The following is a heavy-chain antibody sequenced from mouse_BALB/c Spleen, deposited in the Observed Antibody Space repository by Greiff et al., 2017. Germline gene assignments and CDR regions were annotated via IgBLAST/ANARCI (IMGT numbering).Heavy chain of an antibody. CDR1: GFAFSSYD. CDR3: ARHDDGYYGAMDY. D-gene: IGHD2-3*01. CDR2: ISSGGGST. J-gene: IGHJ4*01. V-gene: IGHV5-12-1*01. Sequence: EVNLVESGGGLVKPGGSLKLSCAASGFAFSSYDMSWVRQTPEKRLEWVAYISSGGGSTYYPDTVKGRFTISRDNAKNTLYLQMSSLKSEDTAMYYCARHDDGYYGAMDYWGQGTSVTVSS.